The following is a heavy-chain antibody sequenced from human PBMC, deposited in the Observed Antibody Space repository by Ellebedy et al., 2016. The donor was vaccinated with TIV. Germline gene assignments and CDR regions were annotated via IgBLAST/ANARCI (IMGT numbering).Heavy chain of an antibody. V-gene: IGHV3-74*01. D-gene: IGHD2-21*02. CDR2: VYGGGVST. CDR1: GFTFSYYW. Sequence: GESLKISCEASGFTFSYYWMHWVRQAPGKGLVWVSRVYGGGVSTSYSDSVKGRFTISRYNAKKTLYLQMNSLRAEDTAVYYCTRTLTSYYFDYWGQGALVTVSS. J-gene: IGHJ4*02. CDR3: TRTLTSYYFDY.